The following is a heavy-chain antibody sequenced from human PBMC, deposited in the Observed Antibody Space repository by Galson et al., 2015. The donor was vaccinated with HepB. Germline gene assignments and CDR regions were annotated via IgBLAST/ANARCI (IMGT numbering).Heavy chain of an antibody. CDR1: GYTFTGYY. CDR2: INPNSGGT. Sequence: SVKVSCKASGYTFTGYYMHWVRQAPGQGLEWMGWINPNSGGTNYAQKFQGRVTMTRDTSISTAYMELSRLRSDDTAVYYCARAPLRGLDAFDIWGQGTMVTVSS. J-gene: IGHJ3*02. D-gene: IGHD5/OR15-5a*01. V-gene: IGHV1-2*02. CDR3: ARAPLRGLDAFDI.